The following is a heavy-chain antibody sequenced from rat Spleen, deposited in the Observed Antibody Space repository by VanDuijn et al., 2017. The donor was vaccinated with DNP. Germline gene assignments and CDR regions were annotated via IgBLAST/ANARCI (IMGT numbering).Heavy chain of an antibody. V-gene: IGHV5-27*01. J-gene: IGHJ4*01. CDR3: ARVADYYVMDA. Sequence: EVELVESGGGLVRPGGSLKLTCAASGLTFNHYYMAWVRQAPTTGPEWVAYISFEEGTTYYGDSVKGRFSISRDNAKSTLYLQMDSLRSEDTATYYCARVADYYVMDAWGQGASVTVSS. CDR1: GLTFNHYY. CDR2: ISFEEGTT.